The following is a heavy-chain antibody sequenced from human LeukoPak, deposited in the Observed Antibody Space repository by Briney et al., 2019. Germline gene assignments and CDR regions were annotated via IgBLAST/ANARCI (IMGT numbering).Heavy chain of an antibody. CDR1: GFIFSNYA. CDR2: ISSNGGST. D-gene: IGHD6-19*01. CDR3: VKGKGIAVTSLDY. V-gene: IGHV3-64D*06. J-gene: IGHJ4*01. Sequence: PGGSLRLSCSASGFIFSNYAMHWVRQAPGKGLEYVSAISSNGGSTYYADSVKGRFAISRDNSKNTLYLQMSSLRAEDTAVYYCVKGKGIAVTSLDYWGQEPWSPSPQ.